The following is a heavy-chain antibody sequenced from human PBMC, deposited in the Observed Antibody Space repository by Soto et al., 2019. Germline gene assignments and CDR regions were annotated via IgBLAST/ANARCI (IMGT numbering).Heavy chain of an antibody. Sequence: PGGSLRLSCAASGFAVSSNYMSWVRQAPGKGPEWVSVIYSIANTNYADSVKGRFTISRDNSKNTLYLHMNSLRVEDTAVYYCVRDKAYYGSGSLYGMGVWGQGTTVTVSS. CDR1: GFAVSSNY. D-gene: IGHD3-10*01. CDR2: IYSIANT. V-gene: IGHV3-53*01. J-gene: IGHJ6*02. CDR3: VRDKAYYGSGSLYGMGV.